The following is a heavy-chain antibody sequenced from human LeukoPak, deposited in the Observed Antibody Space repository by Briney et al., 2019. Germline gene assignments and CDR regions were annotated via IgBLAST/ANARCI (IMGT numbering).Heavy chain of an antibody. J-gene: IGHJ5*02. CDR2: INPNSGST. V-gene: IGHV1-2*02. CDR3: ARIGKQLNWFDP. CDR1: GYTFTGYY. Sequence: ASVKVSCKASGYTFTGYYIHWVRQAPGQGIEWMGWINPNSGSTNYAQKFQGRVTMTRDTSFSTAYMELSRLSSDDTAVYYCARIGKQLNWFDPWGQGTLVTVSS. D-gene: IGHD6-13*01.